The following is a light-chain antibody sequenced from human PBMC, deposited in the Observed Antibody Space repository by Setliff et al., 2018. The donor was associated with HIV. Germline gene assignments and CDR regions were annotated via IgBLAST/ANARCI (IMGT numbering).Light chain of an antibody. V-gene: IGLV8-61*01. J-gene: IGLJ1*01. CDR1: SGSVSTGHF. CDR3: YSYEATNTYV. CDR2: STN. Sequence: QTVVTQEPSFSVSPGGTVTLTCGLRSGSVSTGHFPSWYQQTPGQTPRMLIYSTNTRSSGVPDRFSGSKSGNTASLTISGLQAEDEADYYCYSYEATNTYVFGTGTKVTV.